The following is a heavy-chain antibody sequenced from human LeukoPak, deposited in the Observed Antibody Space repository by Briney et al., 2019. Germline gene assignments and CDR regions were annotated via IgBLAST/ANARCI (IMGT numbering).Heavy chain of an antibody. V-gene: IGHV3-7*01. J-gene: IGHJ4*02. CDR2: IKQDGSEK. CDR1: GFTFSSYW. Sequence: GGSLRLSCAASGFTFSSYWMSWVRQAPGKGLEWVANIKQDGSEKYYVDSVKGRFTISRDSAKNSLYLQMNSPRAEDTAVYYCARAGTDFWSGYYTGYWGQGTLVTVSS. D-gene: IGHD3-3*01. CDR3: ARAGTDFWSGYYTGY.